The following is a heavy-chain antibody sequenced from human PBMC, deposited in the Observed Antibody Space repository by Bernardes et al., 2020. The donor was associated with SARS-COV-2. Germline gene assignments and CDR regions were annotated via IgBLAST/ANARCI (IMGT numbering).Heavy chain of an antibody. CDR1: GGSISNYY. V-gene: IGHV4-59*08. D-gene: IGHD1-26*01. J-gene: IGHJ5*02. Sequence: SETLSLTCTVSGGSISNYYWSWIRKPPGKGLEWIGYFFYSGSTNYNPSLKSRVTISVDTSKNQFSLQLSSVTAADTAVYYCARHSPREDWFDPWGQGTLVTVSS. CDR3: ARHSPREDWFDP. CDR2: FFYSGST.